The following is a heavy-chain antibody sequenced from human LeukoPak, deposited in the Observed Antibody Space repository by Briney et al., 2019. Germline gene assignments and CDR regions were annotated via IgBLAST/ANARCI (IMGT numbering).Heavy chain of an antibody. CDR1: GFTFSSYG. J-gene: IGHJ4*02. D-gene: IGHD3-10*01. Sequence: GGSLRLSCAASGFTFSSYGMHWVRQAPGKGLEWVAFIRYDGSNKYYADSVKGRFTISRDNSKNTLYLQMNSLRAEDTAVYYCATPYYGSENFLGYWGQGTLVTVSS. CDR2: IRYDGSNK. CDR3: ATPYYGSENFLGY. V-gene: IGHV3-30*02.